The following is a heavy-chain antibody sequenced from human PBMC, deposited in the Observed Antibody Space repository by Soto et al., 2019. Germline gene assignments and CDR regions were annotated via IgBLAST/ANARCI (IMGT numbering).Heavy chain of an antibody. Sequence: KPSETLSLTCTVSGGSLTSSYWSWIRQPPGQGLEWIAYTHYTGSTNYSPSLKSRVTISIDTSKNQLSLRLTSLTAADTAVYYCARQPSDTAAFDLWGQGTMVTVSS. CDR3: ARQPSDTAAFDL. V-gene: IGHV4-59*08. CDR2: THYTGST. CDR1: GGSLTSSY. D-gene: IGHD5-18*01. J-gene: IGHJ3*01.